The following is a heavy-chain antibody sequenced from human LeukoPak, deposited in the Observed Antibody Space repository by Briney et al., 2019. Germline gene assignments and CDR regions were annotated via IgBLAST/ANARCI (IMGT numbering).Heavy chain of an antibody. D-gene: IGHD3-10*01. Sequence: GESLKISCKGSGYSFTSYWIGWVRQMPGKGLEWMGIIYPGDSDTRYSPSFQGQVTISADKSISTACLQWSSLKASDTAMYYCAREGGRPYYYGSGSYYGGLRYWGQGTLVTVSS. V-gene: IGHV5-51*01. J-gene: IGHJ4*02. CDR1: GYSFTSYW. CDR3: AREGGRPYYYGSGSYYGGLRY. CDR2: IYPGDSDT.